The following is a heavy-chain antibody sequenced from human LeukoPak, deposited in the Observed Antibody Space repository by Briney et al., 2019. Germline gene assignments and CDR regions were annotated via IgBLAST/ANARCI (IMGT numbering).Heavy chain of an antibody. CDR2: IIPILGIA. D-gene: IGHD6-19*01. CDR1: GGTFSSHA. CDR3: AKIANSSGRRGEHEV. V-gene: IGHV1-69*04. Sequence: SVKVSCKASGGTFSSHAIGWVRQAPGQGLEWMGRIIPILGIANYAQKFQGRVTITADKSTSTAYMELSSLRSEDTAVYYCAKIANSSGRRGEHEVWGQGTLVTVSS. J-gene: IGHJ4*02.